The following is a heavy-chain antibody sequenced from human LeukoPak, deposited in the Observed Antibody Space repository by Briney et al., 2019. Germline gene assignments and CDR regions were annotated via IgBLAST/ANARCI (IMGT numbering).Heavy chain of an antibody. D-gene: IGHD2-21*02. V-gene: IGHV3-30*18. CDR1: GFTFSSYG. Sequence: PGRSLRLSCAASGFTFSSYGMHWVRQAPGKGLEWVAVISYDGSNKYYADSVKGRFTISRGNSKNTLYLQMNSLRAEDTAVYYCAKGRIVVVTATFFDYWGQGTLVTVSS. CDR2: ISYDGSNK. CDR3: AKGRIVVVTATFFDY. J-gene: IGHJ4*02.